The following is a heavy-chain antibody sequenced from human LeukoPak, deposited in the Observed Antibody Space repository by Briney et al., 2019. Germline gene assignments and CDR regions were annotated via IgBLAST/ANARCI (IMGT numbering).Heavy chain of an antibody. J-gene: IGHJ4*02. CDR3: AKALGRGYSGYDDFDY. V-gene: IGHV3-30*18. D-gene: IGHD5-12*01. Sequence: GRSLRLSCAASGFTFSSYGMHWVRQAPGKGLEWVAVISYDGSNKYYADSVKGRFTISRDNSKNTLYLQMNSLRAEDTAVYYCAKALGRGYSGYDDFDYWGQGTLVTVSS. CDR2: ISYDGSNK. CDR1: GFTFSSYG.